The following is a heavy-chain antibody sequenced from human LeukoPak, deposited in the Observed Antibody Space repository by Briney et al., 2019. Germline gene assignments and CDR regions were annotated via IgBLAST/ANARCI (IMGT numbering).Heavy chain of an antibody. CDR3: AREILVPGVNLVNWFDS. V-gene: IGHV4-4*07. CDR1: GGSISIYY. D-gene: IGHD3-10*01. CDR2: ISGGGAT. J-gene: IGHJ5*01. Sequence: SSETLSLTCTVSGGSISIYYWSWIRQSAGKGLEYIGRISGGGATSYNPSLQSRITMSVDTSKNQFSLHLTSVTAADTAIYYCAREILVPGVNLVNWFDSWGQGFLVTVSS.